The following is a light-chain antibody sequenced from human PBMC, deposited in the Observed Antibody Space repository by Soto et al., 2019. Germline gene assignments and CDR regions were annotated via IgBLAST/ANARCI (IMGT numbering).Light chain of an antibody. CDR3: QQYAEYST. CDR1: GRVGSS. CDR2: GAS. J-gene: IGKJ2*01. V-gene: IGKV1-5*01. Sequence: DIHLTQSPSSLSASVGDRVTMTCRASGRVGSSLAWYQQKAGEAPKLLFHGASTAAPDVPLRFSATGSGTEFTLVIDSLQAGDFATFYCQQYAEYSTFGRGTRLEI.